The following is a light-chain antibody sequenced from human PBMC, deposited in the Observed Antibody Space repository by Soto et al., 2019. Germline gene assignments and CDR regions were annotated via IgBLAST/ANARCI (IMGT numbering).Light chain of an antibody. CDR1: QSFRGL. Sequence: EKVMTQSPGTLSLSPGERATLSCRASQSFRGLLAWYQQKPGQAPRLLIYDAYNRATGTPGRFSGSGSGTDFTLTITRLEPEDFAVYYCQQYGSSPQTFGQGTKVDIK. J-gene: IGKJ1*01. CDR3: QQYGSSPQT. V-gene: IGKV3-20*01. CDR2: DAY.